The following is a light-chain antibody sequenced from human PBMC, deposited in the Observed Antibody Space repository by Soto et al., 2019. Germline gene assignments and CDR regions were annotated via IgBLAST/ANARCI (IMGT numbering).Light chain of an antibody. CDR3: QKYNSAPHT. CDR2: ATS. J-gene: IGKJ2*01. CDR1: QGISNY. Sequence: DIQMTQSPSSLSASVGDRVTITCRASQGISNYLAWYQQKPGKVPKLLIYATSTLQSGVPARFSGSESGTDFTLTISRLQPEDVATYYCQKYNSAPHTFGQGTKLEIK. V-gene: IGKV1-27*01.